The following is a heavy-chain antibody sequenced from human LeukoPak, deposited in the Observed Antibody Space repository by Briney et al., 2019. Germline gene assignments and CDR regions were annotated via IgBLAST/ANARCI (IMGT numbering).Heavy chain of an antibody. CDR2: INPNSGGT. J-gene: IGHJ5*02. Sequence: ASVNLSFTASAYTFTVYYMRWVRQAPGQGLEWMGWINPNSGGTNYAQKFQVRVTMTRDTSISTAYMELSRLRSDDTAVYYCARDLAAAGKGNWFDLWGKGTLVTVSS. D-gene: IGHD6-13*01. V-gene: IGHV1-2*02. CDR1: AYTFTVYY. CDR3: ARDLAAAGKGNWFDL.